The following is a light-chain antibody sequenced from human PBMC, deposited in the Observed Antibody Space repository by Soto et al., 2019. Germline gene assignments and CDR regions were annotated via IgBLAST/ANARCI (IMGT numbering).Light chain of an antibody. CDR3: QQSNNWPKT. V-gene: IGKV3-15*01. Sequence: EIVMTQSPATLSVSPGETATLSCRASQSVNSNLAWYQQKPGQAPRLLTSDASTRAAGLPARFSGSGSGTEFTLTISSLQSEDFAVYFCQQSNNWPKTFGQGTKVDIK. CDR1: QSVNSN. CDR2: DAS. J-gene: IGKJ1*01.